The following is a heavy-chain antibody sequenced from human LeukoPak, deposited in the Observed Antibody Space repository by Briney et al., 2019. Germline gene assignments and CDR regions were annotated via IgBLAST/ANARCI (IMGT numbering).Heavy chain of an antibody. CDR2: IYTSGST. D-gene: IGHD4-23*01. CDR1: GGSISSYY. V-gene: IGHV4-4*09. Sequence: SETLSLTCTVSGGSISSYYWSWIRQPPGKGLEWIGYIYTSGSTNYNPSLKSRVTISVDTSKNQFSLKLSSVTAADTAVYYCAASPGGNPRFYYYYYMDVWGQGTLVTVSS. CDR3: AASPGGNPRFYYYYYMDV. J-gene: IGHJ6*03.